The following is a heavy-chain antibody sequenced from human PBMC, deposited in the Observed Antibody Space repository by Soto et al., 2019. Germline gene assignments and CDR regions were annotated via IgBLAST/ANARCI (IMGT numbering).Heavy chain of an antibody. D-gene: IGHD3-3*01. CDR2: ISPDGSTE. J-gene: IGHJ6*02. CDR1: GFTLGDYA. V-gene: IGHV3-30-3*01. CDR3: ARRFLEWFKNALDV. Sequence: QVQLVESGGGVVRPGGPLRISCAASGFTLGDYAMHWVRQAPGEGMEWVAVISPDGSTEGYADSVKGRFTISRDNSKNTISLEMNSLRVEDTAVYYCARRFLEWFKNALDVWGQGTTVTDSS.